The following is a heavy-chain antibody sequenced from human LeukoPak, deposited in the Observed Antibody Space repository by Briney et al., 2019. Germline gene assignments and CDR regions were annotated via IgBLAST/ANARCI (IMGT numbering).Heavy chain of an antibody. CDR2: IYHSGST. Sequence: PSETLSLTCAVSGYSISSGYYWGWIRQPPGKGLEWLGSIYHSGSTYYNPSLKSRVTISVDTSKNQFSLKLSSVTAADTAVYYCARHTIFGVVIYNWFDPWGQGTLVTVSS. J-gene: IGHJ5*02. CDR1: GYSISSGYY. D-gene: IGHD3-3*01. CDR3: ARHTIFGVVIYNWFDP. V-gene: IGHV4-38-2*01.